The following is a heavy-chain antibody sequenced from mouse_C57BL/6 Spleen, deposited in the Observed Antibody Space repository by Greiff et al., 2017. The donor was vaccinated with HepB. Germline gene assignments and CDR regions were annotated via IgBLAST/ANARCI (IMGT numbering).Heavy chain of an antibody. CDR1: EYEFPSHD. CDR2: INSDGGST. D-gene: IGHD2-3*01. CDR3: ARHGNDGSYGRGAMDY. Sequence: DVMLVESGGGLVQPGESLKLSCESNEYEFPSHDMSWVRKTPEKRLELVAAINSDGGSTYYPDTMERRFIISRDNTKKTLYLQMSSLRSEDTALYYCARHGNDGSYGRGAMDYWGQGTSVTVSS. J-gene: IGHJ4*01. V-gene: IGHV5-2*01.